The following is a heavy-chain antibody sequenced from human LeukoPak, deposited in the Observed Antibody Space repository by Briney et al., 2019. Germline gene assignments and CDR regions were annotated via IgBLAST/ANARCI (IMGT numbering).Heavy chain of an antibody. V-gene: IGHV3-23*01. D-gene: IGHD6-13*01. CDR2: IRGSGGST. CDR1: GFTFSSYA. CDR3: AKDSDSSSWYGGFDY. Sequence: PGGSLRLSCAASGFTFSSYAMSWVRQAPGKGLEWVSAIRGSGGSTYYADSVKGRFTISRDNSENTLYLQMNSLRAEDTAVYFCAKDSDSSSWYGGFDYWGQGTLVTVSS. J-gene: IGHJ4*02.